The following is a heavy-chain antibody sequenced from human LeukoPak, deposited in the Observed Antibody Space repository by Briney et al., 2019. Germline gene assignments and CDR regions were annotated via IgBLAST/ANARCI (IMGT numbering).Heavy chain of an antibody. CDR1: GFTFSDYA. Sequence: GGSLRLSCTASGFTFSDYAMSWVRQAPGEGLEWVSSISWNSGSIGYADSVKSRFTISRDNAKNSLYLQMNSLRAEDTALYYCAKAYCSGGSCYSDSVFFDYWGQGTLVTVSS. CDR2: ISWNSGSI. CDR3: AKAYCSGGSCYSDSVFFDY. J-gene: IGHJ4*02. V-gene: IGHV3-9*01. D-gene: IGHD2-15*01.